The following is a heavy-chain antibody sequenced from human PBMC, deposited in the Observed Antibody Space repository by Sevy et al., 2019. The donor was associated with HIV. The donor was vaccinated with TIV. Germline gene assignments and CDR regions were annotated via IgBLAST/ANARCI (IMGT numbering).Heavy chain of an antibody. CDR3: ARTGPPGYYYDSSGRDY. Sequence: GGSLRLSCAASGFTFSSYSMNWVRQAPGKGLEWVSYISSSSSTIYYADSVKGRFTISRDNAKNSLYLQMNSLRAEDTAVYYCARTGPPGYYYDSSGRDYWGQGILVTVSS. D-gene: IGHD3-22*01. J-gene: IGHJ4*02. V-gene: IGHV3-48*01. CDR1: GFTFSSYS. CDR2: ISSSSSTI.